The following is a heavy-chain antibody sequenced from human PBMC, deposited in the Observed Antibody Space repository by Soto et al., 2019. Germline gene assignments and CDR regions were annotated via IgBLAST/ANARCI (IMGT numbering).Heavy chain of an antibody. Sequence: VQLVESGGDLVQPGGSLRLSCAASGFPFSRYWMHWVRQDPVKGLVWVSRIKSDGSDIRYADAVKGRFTISRDNGKNKLYLQMNSLRVEDTAVYYCAESSTERGLGYWGQGTLVTVSS. CDR1: GFPFSRYW. CDR2: IKSDGSDI. CDR3: AESSTERGLGY. J-gene: IGHJ4*02. D-gene: IGHD2-8*02. V-gene: IGHV3-74*01.